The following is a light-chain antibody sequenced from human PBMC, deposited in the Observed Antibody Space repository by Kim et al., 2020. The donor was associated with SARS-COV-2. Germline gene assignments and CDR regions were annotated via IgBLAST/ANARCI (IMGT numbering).Light chain of an antibody. CDR2: SAF. CDR3: QQYHSFPLT. V-gene: IGKV1-9*01. J-gene: IGKJ4*01. CDR1: QGINSN. Sequence: IQLTQSPSSLSASVGDTVTITCRASQGINSNLAWYQQRPGKAPNLLIYSAFTLHSGVPSRFSGSGSGTDFTLTITSLQPEDFATYHCQQYHSFPLTFGGGTKVDIK.